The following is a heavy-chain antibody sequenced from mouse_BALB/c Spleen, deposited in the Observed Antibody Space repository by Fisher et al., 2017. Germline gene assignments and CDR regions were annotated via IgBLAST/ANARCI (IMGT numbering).Heavy chain of an antibody. V-gene: IGHV5-9-1*01. J-gene: IGHJ1*01. CDR3: ARGGPFDV. Sequence: RFTISRDNAKNTLYLQMSSLRSEDTAIYYCARGGPFDVWGAGTTVTVSS.